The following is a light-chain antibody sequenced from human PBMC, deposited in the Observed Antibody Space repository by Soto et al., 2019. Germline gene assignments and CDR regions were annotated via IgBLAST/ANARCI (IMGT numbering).Light chain of an antibody. CDR2: KAS. J-gene: IGKJ1*01. Sequence: DIQMTQPPSTLSGSVGDRVTITCRASQTISSWLAWYQQKPGKAPKLLIYKASTLKSGVPSRFSGSGSGTDFTLTISSLQPDDFATYYCQHYNSYPWTFGQGTKVDI. V-gene: IGKV1-5*03. CDR3: QHYNSYPWT. CDR1: QTISSW.